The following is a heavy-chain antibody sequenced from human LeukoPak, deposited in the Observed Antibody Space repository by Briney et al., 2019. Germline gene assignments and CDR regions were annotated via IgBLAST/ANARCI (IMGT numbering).Heavy chain of an antibody. CDR1: GFTFSSYG. V-gene: IGHV3-30*18. D-gene: IGHD3-10*01. CDR2: VSSDGNNK. CDR3: AKEGYYGSGSFPVY. J-gene: IGHJ4*02. Sequence: GGSLRLSCAASGFTFSSYGMHWVRQAPAKGLEWLGVVSSDGNNKYYPDSVKGRFTISRDNSKNTLYLQMNSLRAEDTAVYYCAKEGYYGSGSFPVYWGRGTLVTVSS.